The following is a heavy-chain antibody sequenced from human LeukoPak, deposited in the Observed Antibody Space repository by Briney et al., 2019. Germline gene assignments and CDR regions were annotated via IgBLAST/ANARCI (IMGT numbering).Heavy chain of an antibody. CDR1: GFTFSSYW. D-gene: IGHD6-13*01. CDR3: ARIQYSSSWYGNYYYYYMDV. J-gene: IGHJ6*03. Sequence: GGSLRLSCAASGFTFSSYWMSWVRQAPGKGLEWLANIKQDGSEKYYVDSVKRRFTISRDNAKNSLYLQMNSLRAEDTAVYYCARIQYSSSWYGNYYYYYMDVWGKGTTVTVSS. CDR2: IKQDGSEK. V-gene: IGHV3-7*01.